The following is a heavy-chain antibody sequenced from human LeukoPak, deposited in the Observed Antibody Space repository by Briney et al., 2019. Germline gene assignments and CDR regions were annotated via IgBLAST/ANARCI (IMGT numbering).Heavy chain of an antibody. CDR1: GFTFSSYW. J-gene: IGHJ4*02. CDR3: ARIPFVGTIFGVVTSIYNDY. CDR2: IKQDGSEK. V-gene: IGHV3-7*01. Sequence: PGGSLRLSCAASGFTFSSYWMSWVRQAPGKGLEWVANIKQDGSEKYYVDSVKGRFTISRDNAKNSLYLQMNSLRAEDTAVYYCARIPFVGTIFGVVTSIYNDYWGQGTLVTVSS. D-gene: IGHD3-3*01.